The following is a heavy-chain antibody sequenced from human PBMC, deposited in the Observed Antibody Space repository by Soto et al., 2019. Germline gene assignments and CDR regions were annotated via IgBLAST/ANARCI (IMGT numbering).Heavy chain of an antibody. D-gene: IGHD1-1*01. CDR1: GFPFSFYS. V-gene: IGHV3-48*02. CDR3: ARDGKGAAYTHGPYYFDY. Sequence: GGSLRLSCAASGFPFSFYSMNWVRQAPGKGLEWISYITSTSSAINYADSVRGRFTISRDNAMRSLSLHMNSLRDEDTAVYYCARDGKGAAYTHGPYYFDYWGQGALVTVSS. CDR2: ITSTSSAI. J-gene: IGHJ4*02.